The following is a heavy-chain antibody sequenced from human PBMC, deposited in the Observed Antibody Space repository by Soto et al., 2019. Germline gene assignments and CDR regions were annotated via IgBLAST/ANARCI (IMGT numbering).Heavy chain of an antibody. D-gene: IGHD3-22*01. Sequence: PSETLSLTCTVSGGSISSGSYYWSWIRQLPGKGLEWIGNIYYSGSTYYNPPLKSGVTMSVDTSKNQFSLKLSSVTAADTAVYYCARYKFESSGYPRTQVFDYWGQGTLVTVSS. CDR1: GGSISSGSYY. CDR2: IYYSGST. J-gene: IGHJ4*02. CDR3: ARYKFESSGYPRTQVFDY. V-gene: IGHV4-31*03.